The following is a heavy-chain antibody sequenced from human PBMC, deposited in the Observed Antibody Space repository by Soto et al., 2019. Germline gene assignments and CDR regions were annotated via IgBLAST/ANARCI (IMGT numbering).Heavy chain of an antibody. V-gene: IGHV4-59*01. D-gene: IGHD6-13*01. Sequence: SETLSLTCTVSGGSISSYYWSWIRQPPGKGLEWIGYIYYSGSTNYNPSLKSRVTISVDTSKNQFSLKLSSVTAADTAVYYCARVVAAAGTWCWFDPWGQGTLVTVSS. CDR3: ARVVAAAGTWCWFDP. CDR2: IYYSGST. CDR1: GGSISSYY. J-gene: IGHJ5*02.